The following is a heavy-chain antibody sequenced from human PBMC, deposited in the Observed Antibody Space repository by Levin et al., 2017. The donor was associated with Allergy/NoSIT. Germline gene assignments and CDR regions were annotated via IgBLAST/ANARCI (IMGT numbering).Heavy chain of an antibody. V-gene: IGHV1-18*01. Sequence: ASVKVSCKASGYIFSTYGISWVRQVPGQGLEWMGWIRTNNGNTYYEEKFQGKVTMTADTSTRTAYMELRRLSSDDTAVYYCSRGGGSSSVPDALDIWGQGTMVTVFS. J-gene: IGHJ3*02. D-gene: IGHD2-15*01. CDR3: SRGGGSSSVPDALDI. CDR2: IRTNNGNT. CDR1: GYIFSTYG.